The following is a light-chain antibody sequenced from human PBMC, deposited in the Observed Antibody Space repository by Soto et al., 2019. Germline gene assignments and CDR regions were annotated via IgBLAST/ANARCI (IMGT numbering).Light chain of an antibody. CDR1: QSVSRY. CDR3: QQGFSTPLT. Sequence: DIQMTQSPSSLSASVGDRVTITCRASQSVSRYLNWYQQKPGRAPKLLISTASSLQSGVRSRFSGSGSGTDFTLTISSLQPEDFATYYCQQGFSTPLTFGGGTKVDIK. J-gene: IGKJ4*01. CDR2: TAS. V-gene: IGKV1-39*01.